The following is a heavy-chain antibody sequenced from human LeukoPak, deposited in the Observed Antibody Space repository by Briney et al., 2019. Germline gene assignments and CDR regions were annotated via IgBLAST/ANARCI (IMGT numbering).Heavy chain of an antibody. D-gene: IGHD3-10*01. CDR2: INHSGST. CDR1: GGSFSGYY. J-gene: IGHJ5*02. V-gene: IGHV4-34*01. Sequence: SETLSLTCAVYGGSFSGYYWSWIRQPPGKGLEWIGEINHSGSTNYNPSLKSRVTISVDTSKNQFSLKLSSVTAADTAVYYCARQGGDTMVRGVARDWFDPWGQGTLVTVSS. CDR3: ARQGGDTMVRGVARDWFDP.